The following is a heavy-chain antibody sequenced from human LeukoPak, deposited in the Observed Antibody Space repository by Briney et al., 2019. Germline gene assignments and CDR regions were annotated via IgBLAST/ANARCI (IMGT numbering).Heavy chain of an antibody. J-gene: IGHJ4*02. V-gene: IGHV3-30*18. CDR3: AKDKWYQLLYHYFDY. CDR2: ISYDGSNK. D-gene: IGHD2-2*02. Sequence: GGSLRLSCAASGFTFSSYGMHWVRQAPGKGLEWVAVISYDGSNKYYADSVKGRFTISRDNSKNTLYLQMNSLRAEDTAVYYCAKDKWYQLLYHYFDYWGQGTLVTVSS. CDR1: GFTFSSYG.